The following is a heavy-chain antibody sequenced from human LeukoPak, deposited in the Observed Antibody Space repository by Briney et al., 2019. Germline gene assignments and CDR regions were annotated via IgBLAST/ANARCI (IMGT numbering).Heavy chain of an antibody. J-gene: IGHJ4*02. CDR3: ARGYYDSPF. V-gene: IGHV1-46*01. CDR2: INPIGGST. Sequence: GASVKVSCKASGYSFTSYYMQWVRQAPGQGLEWMGIINPIGGSTTYAQNFQGRVTMTRDTSTSTVYMDLTSLRSEDTAVYYCARGYYDSPFWGQGTLVTVSS. CDR1: GYSFTSYY. D-gene: IGHD3-3*01.